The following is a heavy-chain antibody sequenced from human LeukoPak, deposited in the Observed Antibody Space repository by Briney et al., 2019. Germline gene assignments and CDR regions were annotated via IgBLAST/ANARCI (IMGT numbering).Heavy chain of an antibody. CDR3: ARDLEGTTFIFSD. D-gene: IGHD2/OR15-2a*01. CDR1: GGSIRNSSHY. V-gene: IGHV4-30-4*08. CDR2: IYYSGGT. Sequence: SETLSLTCTVSGGSIRNSSHYWGWIRQPPGKGLEWIGYIYYSGGTYYNPSLKSRVTISVDTSRNQFSLKLSSVTAADTAVYYCARDLEGTTFIFSDWGQGTLVTVSS. J-gene: IGHJ4*02.